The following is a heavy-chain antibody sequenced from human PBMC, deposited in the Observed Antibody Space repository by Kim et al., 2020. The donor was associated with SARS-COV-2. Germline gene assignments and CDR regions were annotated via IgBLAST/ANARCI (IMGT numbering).Heavy chain of an antibody. Sequence: SETLSLTCAVYGRSFSGYYWSWIRQPPGKGLEWIGEINHSGSTNYNPSLKSRVTISVDTSKNQFSLKLSSVTAADTAVYYCARRVSNGMDVWGQGTTVTVSS. CDR2: INHSGST. CDR1: GRSFSGYY. V-gene: IGHV4-34*01. D-gene: IGHD6-13*01. J-gene: IGHJ6*02. CDR3: ARRVSNGMDV.